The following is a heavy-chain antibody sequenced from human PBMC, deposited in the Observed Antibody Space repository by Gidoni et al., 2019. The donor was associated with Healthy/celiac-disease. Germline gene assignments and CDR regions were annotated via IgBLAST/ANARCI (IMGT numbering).Heavy chain of an antibody. CDR1: GFTFSSYA. V-gene: IGHV3-23*01. CDR3: AKDPGIVVHRRAGFPDY. J-gene: IGHJ4*02. CDR2: ISGSGGST. Sequence: EVQLLESGGGLVQPGGSLRLSCAASGFTFSSYAMSWVRQAPGKGLGWVSAISGSGGSTYYADSVKGRFTISRDNSKNTLYLQMNSLRAEDTAVYYCAKDPGIVVHRRAGFPDYWGQGTLVTVSS. D-gene: IGHD2-15*01.